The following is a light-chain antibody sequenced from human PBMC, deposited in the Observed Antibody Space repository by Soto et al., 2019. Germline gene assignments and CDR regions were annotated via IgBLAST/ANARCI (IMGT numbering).Light chain of an antibody. Sequence: DRVMTQSPGTLSLSPGERATLSCRASQSVSSSYLAWYQQKPGQAPRLLIYAASTRASGVPARFSGSGSGTEFTLTISSLQSEDFEVYYCQQYNNWPWTFGQGTKVDI. V-gene: IGKV3-15*01. J-gene: IGKJ1*01. CDR1: QSVSSSY. CDR3: QQYNNWPWT. CDR2: AAS.